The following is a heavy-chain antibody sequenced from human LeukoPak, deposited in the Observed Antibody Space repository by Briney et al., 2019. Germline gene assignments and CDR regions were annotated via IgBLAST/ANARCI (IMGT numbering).Heavy chain of an antibody. J-gene: IGHJ2*01. Sequence: SETLSLTCTVSGGSISSYHWSWIRQPPGKGLEWIGYIYYSGSTNYNPSLKSRVTISVDTSKNQFSLKLSSVTAADTAVYYCARVRATVTTWYFDLWGRGTLVTVSS. V-gene: IGHV4-59*01. CDR3: ARVRATVTTWYFDL. D-gene: IGHD4-17*01. CDR1: GGSISSYH. CDR2: IYYSGST.